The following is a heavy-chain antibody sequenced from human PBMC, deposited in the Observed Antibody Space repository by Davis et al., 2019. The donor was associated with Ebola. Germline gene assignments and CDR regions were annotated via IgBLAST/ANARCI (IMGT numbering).Heavy chain of an antibody. J-gene: IGHJ1*01. CDR2: ISGSGNTI. Sequence: PGGSLRLSCVASGFTFSDYYMSWIRQAPGKGLEWISYISGSGNTIKYADSVKDRFTISRDNAKKSLSLLMTSLRVEDTAVYYCATGGARYFQHWGQGTLVTISS. CDR1: GFTFSDYY. V-gene: IGHV3-11*01. CDR3: ATGGARYFQH.